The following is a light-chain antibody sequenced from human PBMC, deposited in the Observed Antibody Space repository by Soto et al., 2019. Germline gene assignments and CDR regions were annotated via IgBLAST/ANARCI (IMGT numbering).Light chain of an antibody. J-gene: IGLJ1*01. CDR3: CSLTTSHTYV. Sequence: QSALTQPASVSGAPGQSITISCTGTSSDIGHYDYVSWYQQHPGKAPKLMIYHVTYRPSGVSNRYSGSKSGNSASLTISGLQADDEADYYCCSLTTSHTYVFGSGTKVTVL. CDR2: HVT. CDR1: SSDIGHYDY. V-gene: IGLV2-14*03.